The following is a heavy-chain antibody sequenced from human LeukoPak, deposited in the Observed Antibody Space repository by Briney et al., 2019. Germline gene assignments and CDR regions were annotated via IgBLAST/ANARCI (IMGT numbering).Heavy chain of an antibody. CDR3: ARGFYSPHH. Sequence: PSKTLSLTCTVSGGSISSDYWSWIRQSPGKGLEWIGYIYYSGSTYYNPSLKSRVTISVDTSKNQFSLKLTSVTAADTAVYYCARGFYSPHHWGQGTLVTVSS. V-gene: IGHV4-59*01. CDR1: GGSISSDY. J-gene: IGHJ5*02. D-gene: IGHD4-11*01. CDR2: IYYSGST.